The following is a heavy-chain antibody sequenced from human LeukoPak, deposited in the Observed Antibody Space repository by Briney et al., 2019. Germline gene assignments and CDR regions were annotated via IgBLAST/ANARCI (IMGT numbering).Heavy chain of an antibody. CDR3: ARGRHYSSGYSSRYYYMDV. Sequence: ASVKVSCKATGYTFTSYDINWLRQATGQGLEWMGWMNPNSGNTGYAQKFQGRVTMTRNTSISTAYMELSSLRSEDTAVYYCARGRHYSSGYSSRYYYMDVWGKGTPVTVSS. D-gene: IGHD3-22*01. V-gene: IGHV1-8*01. J-gene: IGHJ6*03. CDR1: GYTFTSYD. CDR2: MNPNSGNT.